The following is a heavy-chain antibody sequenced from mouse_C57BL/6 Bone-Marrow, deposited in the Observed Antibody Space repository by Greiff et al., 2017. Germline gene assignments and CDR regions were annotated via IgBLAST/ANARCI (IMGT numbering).Heavy chain of an antibody. Sequence: QVQLQQPGAELVKPGASVKMSCKASGYTFTSYWITWVKQRPGQGLEWIGDIYPGSGSTNYNETFKSKATLTVDTSSSTAYMQLSSLTSEDAAGYDCSRPYYSNDWYCEFWGTGTTVTVSS. CDR2: IYPGSGST. V-gene: IGHV1-55*01. D-gene: IGHD2-5*01. J-gene: IGHJ1*03. CDR3: SRPYYSNDWYCEF. CDR1: GYTFTSYW.